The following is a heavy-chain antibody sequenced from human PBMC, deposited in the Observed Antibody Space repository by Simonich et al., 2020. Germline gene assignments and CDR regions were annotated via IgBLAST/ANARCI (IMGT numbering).Heavy chain of an antibody. CDR1: GFTFSSYA. CDR3: AKDSSLVGATDWFDP. Sequence: EVQLLESGGGSVQPGGSLRLSCAAYGFTFSSYAMSWVRPATGMGLGLVAAISGNGDGTYDAAAVHGRFTIARDNSKNTLYLQINSLRAEDTAVYYCAKDSSLVGATDWFDPWGQGTLVTVSS. V-gene: IGHV3-23*01. CDR2: ISGNGDGT. J-gene: IGHJ5*02. D-gene: IGHD1-26*01.